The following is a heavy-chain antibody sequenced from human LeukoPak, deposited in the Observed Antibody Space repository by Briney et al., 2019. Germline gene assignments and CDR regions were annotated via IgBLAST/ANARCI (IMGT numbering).Heavy chain of an antibody. CDR1: GGSISSYY. J-gene: IGHJ4*02. CDR3: ARGDYYDSRGFDY. CDR2: IYYSGST. Sequence: SETLSLTCTVSGGSISSYYWSWIRQPPGKGLEWIGYIYYSGSTNYNPSLKSRVTISVDTSKNQFSLKLSSVTAADTAVYYCARGDYYDSRGFDYWGQGTLVTVPS. D-gene: IGHD3-22*01. V-gene: IGHV4-59*01.